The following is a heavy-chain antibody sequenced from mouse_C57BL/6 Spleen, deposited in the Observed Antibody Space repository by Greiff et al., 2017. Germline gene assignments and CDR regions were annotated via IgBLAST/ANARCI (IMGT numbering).Heavy chain of an antibody. Sequence: QVQLKESGPELVKPGASVKISCKASGYTFTDYYINWVKQRPGQGLEWIGWIFPGSGSTYYNEKFKGKATLTVDKSSSTAYMLLSSLTSEDSAVYFCATFDGDSGAMDYWGQGTSVTVSS. D-gene: IGHD3-3*01. V-gene: IGHV1-75*01. CDR2: IFPGSGST. J-gene: IGHJ4*01. CDR3: ATFDGDSGAMDY. CDR1: GYTFTDYY.